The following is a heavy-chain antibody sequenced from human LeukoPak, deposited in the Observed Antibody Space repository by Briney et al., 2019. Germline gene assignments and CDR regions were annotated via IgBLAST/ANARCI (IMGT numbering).Heavy chain of an antibody. CDR2: ISGSGGST. V-gene: IGHV3-23*01. CDR3: AKEQGVRGPPGDY. CDR1: GFTFSSYA. J-gene: IGHJ4*02. D-gene: IGHD3-10*01. Sequence: GGSLRLSCAASGFTFSSYAMSWVRQAPGKGLEWVSAISGSGGSTYYADSVKGRFTISRDDSKNTLYLQMNSLRPEDTAMYYCAKEQGVRGPPGDYWGQGTLVTVSS.